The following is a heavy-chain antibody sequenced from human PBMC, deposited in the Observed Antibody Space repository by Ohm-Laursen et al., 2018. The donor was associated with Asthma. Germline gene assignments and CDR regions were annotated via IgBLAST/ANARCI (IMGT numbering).Heavy chain of an antibody. CDR2: IYYSGST. V-gene: IGHV4-30-4*01. CDR3: ARSPVVEGYFDY. Sequence: SQTLSLTCTVSGGSISSGDYYWSWIRQPPGKGLEWIGYIYYSGSTYYNPSLKSRVTISVDTSKNQFSLKLSSVTAADTAVYYCARSPVVEGYFDYWGQGTLVTVSS. CDR1: GGSISSGDYY. J-gene: IGHJ4*02.